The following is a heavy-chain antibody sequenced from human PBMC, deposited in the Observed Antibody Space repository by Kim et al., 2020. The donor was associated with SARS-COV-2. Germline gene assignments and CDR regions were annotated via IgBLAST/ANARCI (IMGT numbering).Heavy chain of an antibody. V-gene: IGHV1-69*13. CDR1: GGTFSSYA. Sequence: SVKVSCKASGGTFSSYAISWVRQAPGQGLEWMGGIIPIFGTANYAQKFQGRVTITADESTSTAYMELSSLRSEDTAVYYCAREPTYCSSTSWTCRHWFDPWGQGTLVTVSS. J-gene: IGHJ5*02. CDR2: IIPIFGTA. D-gene: IGHD2-2*01. CDR3: AREPTYCSSTSWTCRHWFDP.